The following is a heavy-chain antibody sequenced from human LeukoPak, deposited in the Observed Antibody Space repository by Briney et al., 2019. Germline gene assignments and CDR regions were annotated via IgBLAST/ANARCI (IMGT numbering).Heavy chain of an antibody. D-gene: IGHD6-25*01. J-gene: IGHJ3*02. V-gene: IGHV3-73*01. CDR1: GFTFSGSA. CDR3: TRLSPKAADAFDI. Sequence: GGSLRLSCAASGFTFSGSAMHWVRQASGKGLEWVGRIRSKANGYATAYAASVKGRFTISRDDSKNTAYLQMNSLKTEDTAVYYCTRLSPKAADAFDIWGQGTMVTVSS. CDR2: IRSKANGYAT.